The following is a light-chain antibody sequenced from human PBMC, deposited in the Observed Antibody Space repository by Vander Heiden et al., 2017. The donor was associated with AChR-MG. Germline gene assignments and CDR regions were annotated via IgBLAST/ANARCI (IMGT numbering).Light chain of an antibody. CDR2: AAS. CDR3: QKYNSAPLT. Sequence: IQMTQSSSSLSAFVGDRVTITCRASQGIGNYLAWYQQKSGQGPKLLIYAASTLQSGVPSRFSGSGSGTHFFLTISSLQPEDVATYYCQKYNSAPLTFGQGTKLEI. V-gene: IGKV1-27*01. J-gene: IGKJ2*01. CDR1: QGIGNY.